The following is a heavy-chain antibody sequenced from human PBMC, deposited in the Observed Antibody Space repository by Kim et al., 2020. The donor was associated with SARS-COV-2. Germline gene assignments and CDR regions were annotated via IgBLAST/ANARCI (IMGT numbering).Heavy chain of an antibody. CDR3: AREGLYYYGSGSYPFDY. D-gene: IGHD3-10*01. V-gene: IGHV4-39*07. Sequence: LKSRVTISVDTSQNQFSLKLSSVTAADTAVYYCAREGLYYYGSGSYPFDYWGQGTLVTVSS. J-gene: IGHJ4*02.